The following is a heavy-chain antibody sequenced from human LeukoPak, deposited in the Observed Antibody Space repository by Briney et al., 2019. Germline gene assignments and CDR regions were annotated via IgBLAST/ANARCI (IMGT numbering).Heavy chain of an antibody. D-gene: IGHD6-6*01. CDR3: AKDLANWQLVPPDLDY. V-gene: IGHV3-30*02. CDR2: IRYDGSNK. CDR1: GFTFSSYG. Sequence: PGGSLRLSCAASGFTFSSYGMHWVRQAPGKGLEWVAFIRYDGSNKYYADSVKGRFTISRDNSKNTLYLQMNSLRAEDTAVYYCAKDLANWQLVPPDLDYWGQGTLVTVSS. J-gene: IGHJ4*02.